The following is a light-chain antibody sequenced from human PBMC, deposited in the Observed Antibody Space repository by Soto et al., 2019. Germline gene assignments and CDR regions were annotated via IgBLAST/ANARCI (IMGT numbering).Light chain of an antibody. Sequence: DIQMTQSPSFVSASVGDRDTITCRASQGISIWLAWYQQKPGKAPNLLFYATSSLQSGVPSRFCGSGTGTYFTLTISRLHPEDFATYYCQQASSFPLYTFSRGTKREIK. CDR1: QGISIW. CDR3: QQASSFPLYT. CDR2: ATS. V-gene: IGKV1-12*01. J-gene: IGKJ2*01.